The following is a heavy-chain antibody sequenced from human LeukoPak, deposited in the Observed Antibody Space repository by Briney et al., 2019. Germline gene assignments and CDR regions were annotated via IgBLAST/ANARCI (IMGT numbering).Heavy chain of an antibody. Sequence: SETLSLTCTVSGGSISSYYWSWIRQPAGKGLEWIGRIYTSGSTNYNPSLKSRVTMSVDTSKNQFSLKLSSVTAADTAVYYCARDVRRAYYGSGSSYWFGPWGQGTLVTVSS. V-gene: IGHV4-4*07. J-gene: IGHJ5*02. CDR3: ARDVRRAYYGSGSSYWFGP. CDR1: GGSISSYY. CDR2: IYTSGST. D-gene: IGHD3-10*01.